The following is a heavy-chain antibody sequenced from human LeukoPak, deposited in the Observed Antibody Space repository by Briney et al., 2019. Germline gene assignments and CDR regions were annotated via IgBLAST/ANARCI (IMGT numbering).Heavy chain of an antibody. D-gene: IGHD4-17*01. J-gene: IGHJ4*02. Sequence: ASVKHSCKASGYTFNRYSISWVRQAPGQGLEWMGWINAYNGNTNYAQKSQGRVTMTTDTSTSTAYMELRSLRSDDTAVYYCARHLYGDYFFDYWGQGTLITVSS. CDR1: GYTFNRYS. CDR2: INAYNGNT. V-gene: IGHV1-18*01. CDR3: ARHLYGDYFFDY.